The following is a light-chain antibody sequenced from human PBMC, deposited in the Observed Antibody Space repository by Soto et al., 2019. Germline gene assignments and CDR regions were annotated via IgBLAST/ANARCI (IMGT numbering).Light chain of an antibody. Sequence: DIQMTQSPSSLSASVGDRVTITCQANQDISNYLNWYQQKPGKAPKLLISDASNLKTGVPSRFSGSGSGTDFTFTISSLQPEDIATYYCQQYDDLWTFGPGIKVDIK. CDR2: DAS. V-gene: IGKV1-33*01. CDR1: QDISNY. J-gene: IGKJ3*01. CDR3: QQYDDLWT.